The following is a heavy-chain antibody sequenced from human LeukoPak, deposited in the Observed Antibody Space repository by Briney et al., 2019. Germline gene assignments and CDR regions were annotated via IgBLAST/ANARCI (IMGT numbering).Heavy chain of an antibody. D-gene: IGHD3-22*01. CDR2: IDYSGST. CDR1: GGSISSYY. V-gene: IGHV4-59*01. J-gene: IGHJ4*02. CDR3: ARVIAHDDYDSSGYLDY. Sequence: SETLSLTXTVPGGSISSYYRSWIRQPPGKGLEWIGYIDYSGSTNYNPSLKSRVTISVDTSKNQFSLKLSSVTAADTAVYYCARVIAHDDYDSSGYLDYWGQGTLVTVSS.